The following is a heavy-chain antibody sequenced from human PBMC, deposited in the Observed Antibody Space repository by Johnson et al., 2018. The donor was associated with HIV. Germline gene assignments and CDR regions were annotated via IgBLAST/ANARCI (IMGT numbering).Heavy chain of an antibody. CDR2: ISYDGSNK. CDR3: ARAYSYGAFDI. V-gene: IGHV3-30*14. CDR1: GFTFSSYA. D-gene: IGHD5-18*01. J-gene: IGHJ3*02. Sequence: QVQLVESGGGVVQPGRSLRLSCAASGFTFSSYAMHWVRQAPGKGLEWVAVISYDGSNKYYAAPVKGRFTISRDNSKNTLFLQMNSLRGDDTAVYYCARAYSYGAFDIWGLGTMVTVSS.